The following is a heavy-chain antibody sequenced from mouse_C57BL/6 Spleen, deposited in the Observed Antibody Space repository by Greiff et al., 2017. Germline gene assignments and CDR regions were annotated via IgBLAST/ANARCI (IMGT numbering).Heavy chain of an antibody. CDR1: GYAFSSSW. Sequence: VQLQQSGPELVKPGASVKISCKASGYAFSSSWMNWVKQRPGKGLEWIGRIYPGDGDTNYNGKFKGKATLTADKSSSTAYMQLSSLTSEDSAVYFCARSPTGRGYAMDYGGQGTSVTVSS. CDR3: ARSPTGRGYAMDY. CDR2: IYPGDGDT. V-gene: IGHV1-82*01. D-gene: IGHD4-1*02. J-gene: IGHJ4*01.